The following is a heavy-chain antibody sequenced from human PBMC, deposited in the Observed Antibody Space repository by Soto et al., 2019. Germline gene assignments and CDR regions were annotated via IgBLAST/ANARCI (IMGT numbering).Heavy chain of an antibody. CDR2: IYYSGST. Sequence: SSETLSLTCTVSGGSISSYYWSWIRQPPGKGLEWIGYIYYSGSTNYNPSLKSRVTISVDTSKNQFSLKLSSVTAADTAVYYCARERAYFCGDCSGAFEIWGQGTMVTVS. V-gene: IGHV4-59*01. D-gene: IGHD2-21*02. CDR1: GGSISSYY. J-gene: IGHJ3*02. CDR3: ARERAYFCGDCSGAFEI.